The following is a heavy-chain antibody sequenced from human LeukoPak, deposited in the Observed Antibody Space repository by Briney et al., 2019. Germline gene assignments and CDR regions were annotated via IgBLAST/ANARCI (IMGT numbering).Heavy chain of an antibody. CDR2: IYSGSDI. J-gene: IGHJ4*02. D-gene: IGHD2-15*01. V-gene: IGHV3-66*01. CDR3: TSLRSKTPVQVY. Sequence: GGSLRLSCAASGFTVSSNYMNWVRQAPGKGLGWGSVIYSGSDIYYAASVKQRFTISRDNSKNTLYLQMNSLRAEDTAVYYCTSLRSKTPVQVYWGQGTLVTVSS. CDR1: GFTVSSNY.